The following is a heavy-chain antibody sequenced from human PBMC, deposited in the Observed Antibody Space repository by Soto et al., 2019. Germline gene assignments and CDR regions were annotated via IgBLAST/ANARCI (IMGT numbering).Heavy chain of an antibody. J-gene: IGHJ4*02. V-gene: IGHV3-30*03. CDR1: GFSFSSYG. Sequence: PGGSLRLSCAASGFSFSSYGMHWVRQAPGKGLEWVAVITFDGRNDFYADSVEGRFTISKDNAENSLELHMNRLRVEDTAVYYCVRDRGYNAFDYWGLGTLVTVS. D-gene: IGHD5-18*01. CDR3: VRDRGYNAFDY. CDR2: ITFDGRND.